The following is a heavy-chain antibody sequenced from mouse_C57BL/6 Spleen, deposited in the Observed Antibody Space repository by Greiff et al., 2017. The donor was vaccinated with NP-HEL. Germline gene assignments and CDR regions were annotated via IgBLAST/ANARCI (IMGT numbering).Heavy chain of an antibody. J-gene: IGHJ3*01. CDR1: GFNIKDDY. D-gene: IGHD4-1*02. CDR2: IDPENGDT. CDR3: TNLAWFAY. V-gene: IGHV14-4*01. Sequence: VQLQQSVAELVRPGASVKLSCTASGFNIKDDYMHWVKQRPEQGLEWIGWIDPENGDTEYASKFQGKATITADTSSNTAYLQLSSLTSEDTAVYYCTNLAWFAYWGQGTLVTVSA.